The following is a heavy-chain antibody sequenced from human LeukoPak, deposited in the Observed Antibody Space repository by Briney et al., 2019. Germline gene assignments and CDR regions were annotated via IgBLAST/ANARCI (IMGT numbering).Heavy chain of an antibody. CDR2: ISGSSSHT. Sequence: GGSLRLSCAASGFTFSSYAMSWVRQAPGKGLEWVSYISGSSSHTNYADSVKGRFTISRDNTRNSLYLQMNSLRAEDTAVYYCATYWGSPDYWGQGTLVTVSS. CDR1: GFTFSSYA. J-gene: IGHJ4*02. D-gene: IGHD7-27*01. CDR3: ATYWGSPDY. V-gene: IGHV3-11*03.